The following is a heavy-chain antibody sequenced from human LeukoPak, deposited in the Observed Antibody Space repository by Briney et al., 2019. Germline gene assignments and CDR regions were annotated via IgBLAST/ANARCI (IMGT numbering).Heavy chain of an antibody. CDR1: GFTFSSYG. J-gene: IGHJ3*01. CDR3: AKGSRSLITMIVVDPVLEL. Sequence: GGSLRLSCAASGFTFSSYGMHWVRQAPGKGLEWVAVISYDGSNKYYADSVKGRFTISRDNSKNTLYLQMNSLRAEDTAVYYCAKGSRSLITMIVVDPVLELWGQGTMVTVSS. D-gene: IGHD3-22*01. V-gene: IGHV3-30*18. CDR2: ISYDGSNK.